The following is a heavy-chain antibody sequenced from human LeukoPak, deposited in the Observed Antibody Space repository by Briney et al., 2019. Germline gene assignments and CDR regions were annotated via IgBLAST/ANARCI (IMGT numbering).Heavy chain of an antibody. J-gene: IGHJ6*03. CDR3: ARRLGRKFGERFYYYHYLDV. CDR2: INHSGST. CDR1: GGSFSGYY. V-gene: IGHV4-34*01. Sequence: SETLSLTCAVYGGSFSGYYWSWIRQPPGKGLERIGEINHSGSTRYNPSLKNQVTISVDTSKNQFSLKLSSVTAADTAVYYCARRLGRKFGERFYYYHYLDVWGKGTTVTISS. D-gene: IGHD3-10*01.